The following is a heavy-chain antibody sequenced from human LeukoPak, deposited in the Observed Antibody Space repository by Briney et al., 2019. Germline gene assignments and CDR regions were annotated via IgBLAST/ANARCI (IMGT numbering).Heavy chain of an antibody. Sequence: GASVKVCCMGSGYTFTGYYIHWVRQAPGQGREWVGWINPNSGGTDYAQKFQGRVTMTRDTSISTAYVELSSLRSDDTAVYYCARGRYCSDGNCYANYFDPWGQGTLVTVSS. J-gene: IGHJ5*02. V-gene: IGHV1-2*02. CDR1: GYTFTGYY. D-gene: IGHD2-15*01. CDR2: INPNSGGT. CDR3: ARGRYCSDGNCYANYFDP.